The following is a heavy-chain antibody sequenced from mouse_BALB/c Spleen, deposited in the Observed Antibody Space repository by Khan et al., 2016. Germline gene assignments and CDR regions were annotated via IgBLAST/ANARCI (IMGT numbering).Heavy chain of an antibody. CDR1: GYSFTSYT. CDR3: ARYSTTVVAPLDY. Sequence: QIQLVQSGAELARPGASVKMSCKASGYSFTSYTMHWVKQRPGQGLEWLGFINPSSSYTNYNQNFKDKATLTADKSSSTAYMQLSSLTSEDSAVXFCARYSTTVVAPLDYWGQGTTLTVSS. CDR2: INPSSSYT. D-gene: IGHD1-1*01. V-gene: IGHV1-4*01. J-gene: IGHJ2*01.